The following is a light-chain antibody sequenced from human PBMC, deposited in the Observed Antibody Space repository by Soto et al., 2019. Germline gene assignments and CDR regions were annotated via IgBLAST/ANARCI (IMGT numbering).Light chain of an antibody. J-gene: IGLJ2*01. CDR2: EVN. Sequence: QAVVTQPASVSGSPGQSLTISCTGSSSDIGTYKYVSWYQQHPGKAPRVIIYEVNNRPSGVSHRFSGSKSDNTASLTVSGLQAEDEAIYYCTSFSTHNSLVFGGGTKLTVL. V-gene: IGLV2-14*01. CDR1: SSDIGTYKY. CDR3: TSFSTHNSLV.